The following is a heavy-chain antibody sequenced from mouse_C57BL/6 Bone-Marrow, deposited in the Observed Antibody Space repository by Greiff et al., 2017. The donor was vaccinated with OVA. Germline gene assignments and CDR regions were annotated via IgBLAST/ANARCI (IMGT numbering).Heavy chain of an antibody. CDR1: GYSFTGYY. CDR3: ARWDSSGPDARDD. CDR2: INPSTGGT. Sequence: EVQLQQSGPELVKPGASVKISCKASGYSFTGYYMNWVKQSPEKSLEWIGEINPSTGGTTYNQKFKAKATLTVDKSSSTAYMPLTSLTAEDSAVYNCARWDSSGPDARDDWGQGTSVTGSS. V-gene: IGHV1-42*01. J-gene: IGHJ4*01. D-gene: IGHD3-2*02.